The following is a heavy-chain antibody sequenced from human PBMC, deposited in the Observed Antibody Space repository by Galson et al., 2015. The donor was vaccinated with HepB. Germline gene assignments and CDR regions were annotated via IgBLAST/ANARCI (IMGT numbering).Heavy chain of an antibody. CDR2: IYYSGST. D-gene: IGHD3-22*01. Sequence: TLSLTCAVSGGSISSGGYYWSWIRQPPGKGLEWIGYIYYSGSTYYNPSLKSRVTISVDTSKNQFSLKLSSVTAADTAVYYCARGPSITMIVVVQHGLDYWGQGTLVTVSS. V-gene: IGHV4-30-4*01. CDR3: ARGPSITMIVVVQHGLDY. J-gene: IGHJ4*02. CDR1: GGSISSGGYY.